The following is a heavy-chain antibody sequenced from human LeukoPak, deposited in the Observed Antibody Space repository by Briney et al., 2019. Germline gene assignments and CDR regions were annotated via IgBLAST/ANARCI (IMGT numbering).Heavy chain of an antibody. CDR1: GYTFTSYD. V-gene: IGHV1-8*01. CDR3: ARRVGAKGRFDY. Sequence: ASVKVSCKASGYTFTSYDINWVRQATGQGLEGMGWMNPNSGNTGYAQKFQGRVTMTRNTSISTAYMELSSLRSEDTAVYYCARRVGAKGRFDYWGQGTLVTVSS. D-gene: IGHD1-26*01. J-gene: IGHJ4*02. CDR2: MNPNSGNT.